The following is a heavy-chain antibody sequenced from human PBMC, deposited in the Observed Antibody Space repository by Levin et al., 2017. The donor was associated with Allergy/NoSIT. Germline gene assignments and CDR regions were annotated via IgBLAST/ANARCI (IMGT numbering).Heavy chain of an antibody. D-gene: IGHD3/OR15-3a*01. CDR1: GFPFSYHW. V-gene: IGHV3-74*01. Sequence: LSLTCAASGFPFSYHWMHWVRQAPGKGLVWVSGINSGATDTYNADSVKGRFTISRDDAKNTVYLEMNSLRVEDTAIYYCTTVDTNWGQGTLVTVSS. J-gene: IGHJ4*02. CDR3: TTVDTN. CDR2: INSGATDT.